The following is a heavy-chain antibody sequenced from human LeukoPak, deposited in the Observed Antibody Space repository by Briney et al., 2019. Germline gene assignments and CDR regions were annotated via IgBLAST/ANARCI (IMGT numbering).Heavy chain of an antibody. D-gene: IGHD3-10*01. CDR1: GFTFSSYW. J-gene: IGHJ6*04. CDR3: AVPPLSGSGSSRPLAGVDV. CDR2: IGRSGDRTT. V-gene: IGHV3-48*04. Sequence: GGSLRLSCAASGFTFSSYWMSWVRQAPGKGLEWVAYIGRSGDRTTKYADSVKGRFTISRDNAENSLFLQMNSLRAEDTAVYYCAVPPLSGSGSSRPLAGVDVWGKGTTVTVSS.